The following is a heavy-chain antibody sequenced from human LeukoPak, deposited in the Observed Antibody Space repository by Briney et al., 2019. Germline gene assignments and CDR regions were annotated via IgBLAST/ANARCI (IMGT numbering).Heavy chain of an antibody. J-gene: IGHJ4*02. CDR1: GGTSSSYA. Sequence: SVKVSCKASGGTSSSYAISWVRQAPGEGLEWMGRIIPIFGTANYAQKFQGRVTITTDESTSTAYMELSSLRSEDTAVYYCAREITIFGVVQQLDYWGQRTLVTVSS. CDR2: IIPIFGTA. CDR3: AREITIFGVVQQLDY. V-gene: IGHV1-69*05. D-gene: IGHD3-3*01.